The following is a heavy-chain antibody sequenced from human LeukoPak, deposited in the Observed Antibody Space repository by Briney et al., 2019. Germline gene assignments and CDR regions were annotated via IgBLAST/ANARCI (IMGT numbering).Heavy chain of an antibody. J-gene: IGHJ3*02. Sequence: GGSLRLSCAASGFTFSSYAMSWVRQAPGKGLEWVSAISGSGGSTYYADSVKGRFTISRDNSKNTLYLQMNSLRSEDTAVYYCARGRIRLDAFDIWGQGTMVTVSS. D-gene: IGHD6-6*01. CDR2: ISGSGGST. CDR3: ARGRIRLDAFDI. V-gene: IGHV3-23*01. CDR1: GFTFSSYA.